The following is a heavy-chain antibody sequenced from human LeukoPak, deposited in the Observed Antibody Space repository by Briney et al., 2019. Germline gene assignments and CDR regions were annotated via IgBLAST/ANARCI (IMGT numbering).Heavy chain of an antibody. CDR3: ARAFPSGSYAFDY. CDR2: ISSSGSTI. CDR1: GFTFSRYW. Sequence: GGSLRLSCAASGFTFSRYWMNWVRQAPGKGLEWVSYISSSGSTIYYADSVKGRFTISRDNAKNSLYLQMNSLRAEDTAVYYCARAFPSGSYAFDYWGQGTLVTVSS. D-gene: IGHD1-26*01. J-gene: IGHJ4*02. V-gene: IGHV3-48*03.